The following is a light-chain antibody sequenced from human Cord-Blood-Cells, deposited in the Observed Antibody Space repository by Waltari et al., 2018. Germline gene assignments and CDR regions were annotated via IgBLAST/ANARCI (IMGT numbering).Light chain of an antibody. V-gene: IGLV2-14*01. CDR1: SSHVGGYNY. J-gene: IGLJ1*01. CDR3: SSYTSSSTYV. CDR2: DVS. Sequence: QSALTQPAPVSGSPGQSTTISCTGTSSHVGGYNYVPWYQQHPGKAPKLMIYDVSNRPSGVSNRFSGSKSGNTASLTISGLQAEDEADYYCSSYTSSSTYVFGTGTKVTVL.